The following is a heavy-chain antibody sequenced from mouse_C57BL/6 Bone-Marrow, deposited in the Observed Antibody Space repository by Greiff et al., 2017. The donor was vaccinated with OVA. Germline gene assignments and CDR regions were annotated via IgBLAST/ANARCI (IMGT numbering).Heavy chain of an antibody. CDR3: ARGDYSLAY. Sequence: EVKVVESGGGLVKPGGSLKLSCAASGFTFSDYGMHWVRQAPEKGLEWVAYISSGSSTIYYADTVKGRFTISRDNAKNTLFLQMTSLRSEDTAMYYCARGDYSLAYWGQGTLVTVSA. V-gene: IGHV5-17*01. D-gene: IGHD1-1*01. CDR2: ISSGSSTI. CDR1: GFTFSDYG. J-gene: IGHJ3*01.